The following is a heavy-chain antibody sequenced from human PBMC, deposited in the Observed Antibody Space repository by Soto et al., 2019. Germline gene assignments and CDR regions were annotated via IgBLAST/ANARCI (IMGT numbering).Heavy chain of an antibody. CDR3: ARGVDTAMVHDY. CDR1: GGSFSGYY. D-gene: IGHD5-18*01. V-gene: IGHV4-34*01. CDR2: INHSGST. J-gene: IGHJ4*02. Sequence: QVQLQQWGAGLLKPSETLSLTCAVYGGSFSGYYWSWIRQPPGKGLEWIGEINHSGSTNYNPSLKSRVTISVDTSKNQFSLKLSSVTAADTAAYYCARGVDTAMVHDYWGQGTLVTVSS.